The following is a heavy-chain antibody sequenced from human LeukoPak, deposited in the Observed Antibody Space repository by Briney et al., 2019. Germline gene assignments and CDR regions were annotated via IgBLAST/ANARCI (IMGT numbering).Heavy chain of an antibody. CDR3: ARHAVYAGSGWSFDY. Sequence: PSQTLSLTCTVSGGSISDHSYYWSWIRQPPGKGLEWIGYIYYSGSGSTNHNPALKSRVTISVDTSKNQFSLTLSSVTAADTAVYYCARHAVYAGSGWSFDYWGKGTLVTVSS. CDR2: IYYSGSGST. V-gene: IGHV4-59*08. CDR1: GGSISDHSYY. D-gene: IGHD6-19*01. J-gene: IGHJ4*02.